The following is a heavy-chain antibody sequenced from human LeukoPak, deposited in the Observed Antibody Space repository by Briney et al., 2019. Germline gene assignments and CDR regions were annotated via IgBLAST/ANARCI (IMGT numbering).Heavy chain of an antibody. CDR1: GFTFSSYW. J-gene: IGHJ6*03. CDR2: INSDGSST. CDR3: ARELGYYYYMHV. Sequence: GGSLRLSCAASGFTFSSYWLHWVRQAPGKGLVWVSRINSDGSSTSYAGSVKGRFTISRDNAKNTLYLQMNSLRAEDTAVYYCARELGYYYYMHVWGKGTTVTVSS. V-gene: IGHV3-74*01.